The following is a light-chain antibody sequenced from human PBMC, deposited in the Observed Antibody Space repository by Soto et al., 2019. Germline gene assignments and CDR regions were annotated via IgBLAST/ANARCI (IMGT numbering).Light chain of an antibody. CDR2: WAS. V-gene: IGKV4-1*01. Sequence: DIVMTQSPDSLTLSPGERATINCKSSQRVLYKSNNRNYLAWYQQKAGQPPQLLFSWASTRESGVPDRFSASGSGTDFTLSITSLQAEDVAVYYCQQYYDSPTFGQGTKVEIK. J-gene: IGKJ1*01. CDR1: QRVLYKSNNRNY. CDR3: QQYYDSPT.